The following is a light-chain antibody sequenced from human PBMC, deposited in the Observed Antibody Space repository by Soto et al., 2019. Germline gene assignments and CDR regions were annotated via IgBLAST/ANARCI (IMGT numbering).Light chain of an antibody. Sequence: DIQLTQSPSLLSASVGDRVTITCRASQGISSYLAWYHQKPGKAPKLLIYAASTLQSGVPSRFSGSGSGTEFTLTISSLQPEDFATYYCQQLNSYSLTFGGGTKVEIK. J-gene: IGKJ4*01. CDR2: AAS. V-gene: IGKV1-9*01. CDR1: QGISSY. CDR3: QQLNSYSLT.